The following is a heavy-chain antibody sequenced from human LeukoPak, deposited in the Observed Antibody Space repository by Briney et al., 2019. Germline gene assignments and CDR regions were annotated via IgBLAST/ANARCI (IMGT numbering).Heavy chain of an antibody. J-gene: IGHJ4*02. CDR2: IHKSGGT. CDR1: GGSIRSYT. D-gene: IGHD3-22*01. Sequence: SETLSLTCAASGGSIRSYTWSWIRQPPGKGLEWIGYIHKSGGTNYNPSLKSRVTISADTSKNQFSLNLSSVTAADTAIYYCARHVNVGFYYESSGYALDYWGQGTLATVSS. V-gene: IGHV4-59*08. CDR3: ARHVNVGFYYESSGYALDY.